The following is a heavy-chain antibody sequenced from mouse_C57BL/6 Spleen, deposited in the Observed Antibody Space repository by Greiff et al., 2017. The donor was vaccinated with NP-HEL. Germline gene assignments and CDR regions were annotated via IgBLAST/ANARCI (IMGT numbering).Heavy chain of an antibody. CDR2: FYPGRGSI. Sequence: QVHVKQSGAELVKPGASVKLSCKASGYTFTEYTIHWVKQRSGQGLEWIGWFYPGRGSIKYNEKFKDKATLTADKSSSTVYMELSRLTSEDSAVYFCARHEDRADGYLYYFDYWGQGTTLTVSS. D-gene: IGHD2-3*01. CDR3: ARHEDRADGYLYYFDY. J-gene: IGHJ2*01. CDR1: GYTFTEYT. V-gene: IGHV1-62-2*01.